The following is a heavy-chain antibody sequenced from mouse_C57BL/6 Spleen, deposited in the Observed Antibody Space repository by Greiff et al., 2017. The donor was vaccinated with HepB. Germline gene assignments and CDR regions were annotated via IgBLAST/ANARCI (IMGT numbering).Heavy chain of an antibody. CDR3: ARTDYDYRYWYFDV. J-gene: IGHJ1*03. CDR1: GFTFSDYY. V-gene: IGHV5-12*01. Sequence: DVMLVESGGGLVQPGGSLKLSCAASGFTFSDYYMYWVRQTPEKRLEWVAYISNGGGSTYYPDTVKGRFTISRDNAKNTLYLQMSRLKSEDTAMYYCARTDYDYRYWYFDVWGTGTTVTVSS. D-gene: IGHD2-4*01. CDR2: ISNGGGST.